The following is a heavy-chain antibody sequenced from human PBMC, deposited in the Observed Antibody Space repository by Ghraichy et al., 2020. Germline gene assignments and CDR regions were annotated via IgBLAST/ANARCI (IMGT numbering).Heavy chain of an antibody. V-gene: IGHV1-69*04. Sequence: SVKVSCKASGGTFSSYAISWVRQAPGQGLEWMGRIIPILGIANYAQKFQGRVTITADKSTSTAYMELSSLRSEDTAVYYCASPVEVDSDAFDIWGQGTMVTVSS. CDR3: ASPVEVDSDAFDI. CDR1: GGTFSSYA. J-gene: IGHJ3*02. D-gene: IGHD1-1*01. CDR2: IIPILGIA.